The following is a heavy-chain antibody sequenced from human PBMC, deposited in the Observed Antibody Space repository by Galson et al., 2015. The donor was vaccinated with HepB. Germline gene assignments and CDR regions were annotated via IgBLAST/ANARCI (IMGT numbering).Heavy chain of an antibody. CDR2: ISSSSSYI. V-gene: IGHV3-21*01. CDR3: ASDREGIQLWDY. J-gene: IGHJ4*02. Sequence: SLRLSCAASGFTFSSYSMNWVRQAPGKGLEWVSSISSSSSYIYYADSVKGRFTISRDNAKNSLYLQMNSLRAEDTAVYYCASDREGIQLWDYWGQGTLVTVSS. CDR1: GFTFSSYS. D-gene: IGHD5-18*01.